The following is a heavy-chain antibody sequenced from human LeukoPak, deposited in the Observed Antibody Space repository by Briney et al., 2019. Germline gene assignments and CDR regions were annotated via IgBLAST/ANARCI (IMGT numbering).Heavy chain of an antibody. CDR3: VRSATIAVFRNGMDV. J-gene: IGHJ6*02. V-gene: IGHV4-59*11. CDR2: VHHTGVT. Sequence: PSETLSLTCSVSGGSITSLYWSWVRQPPGKGLEYVGYVHHTGVTNYNPSLRGRVTVSMDASKNQFYLKLNSVTAADTAVYYCVRSATIAVFRNGMDVWGQGTTVTVSS. CDR1: GGSITSLY. D-gene: IGHD6-19*01.